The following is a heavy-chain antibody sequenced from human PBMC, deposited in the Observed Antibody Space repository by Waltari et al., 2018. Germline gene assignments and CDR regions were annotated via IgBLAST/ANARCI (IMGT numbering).Heavy chain of an antibody. CDR2: ISYSGTT. J-gene: IGHJ4*02. D-gene: IGHD6-19*01. CDR3: VRPGSSVGWYYFDY. V-gene: IGHV4-39*01. CDR1: GDSISGSNYY. Sequence: QLQLQESGPGLVKPSETLSLTCTVSGDSISGSNYYWGWIRQPPGQGLEWIGSISYSGTTVANPSLKRRVTMSVDTSKNRFSLNLSSVTAADTAVFYCVRPGSSVGWYYFDYWGQGTLVTVSS.